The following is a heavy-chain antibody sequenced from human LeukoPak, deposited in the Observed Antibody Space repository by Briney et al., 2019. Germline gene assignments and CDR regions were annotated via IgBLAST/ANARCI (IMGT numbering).Heavy chain of an antibody. D-gene: IGHD3-22*01. V-gene: IGHV4-30-4*01. CDR1: GGSISSSNW. CDR3: ARGAPYYYDSSDAFDI. CDR2: IYYSGST. Sequence: SETLSLTCAVSGGSISSSNWWSWIRQPPGKGLEWIGYIYYSGSTYYNPSLKSRVTISVDTPKNQFSLKLSSVTAADTAVYYCARGAPYYYDSSDAFDIWGQGTMVTVSS. J-gene: IGHJ3*02.